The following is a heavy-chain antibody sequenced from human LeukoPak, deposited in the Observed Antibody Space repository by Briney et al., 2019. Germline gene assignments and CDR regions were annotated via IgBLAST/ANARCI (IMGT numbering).Heavy chain of an antibody. J-gene: IGHJ6*03. CDR1: GFTFSSYA. Sequence: PGGSLRLSCAASGFTFSSYAMSWVRQAPGKGLEWVSAISGSGGSTYYADSVKGRFTISRDNSKNTLYLQMNSLRAEDTAVYYCAKDPAFGVVITHMDVWGKGTTVTVSS. D-gene: IGHD3-22*01. CDR3: AKDPAFGVVITHMDV. V-gene: IGHV3-23*01. CDR2: ISGSGGST.